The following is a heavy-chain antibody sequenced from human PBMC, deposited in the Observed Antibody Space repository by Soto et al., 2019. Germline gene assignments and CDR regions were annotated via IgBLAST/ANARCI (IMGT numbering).Heavy chain of an antibody. CDR2: IYYSGST. CDR1: GGSISSGGYY. Sequence: SETLSLTCTVSGGSISSGGYYWSWIRQHPGKGLEWIGYIYYSGSTYYNPSLKSRVTISVDTSKNQFSLKLSSVTAADTAVYYCATGSSGWYTNYWGQGTLVTVSS. V-gene: IGHV4-31*03. CDR3: ATGSSGWYTNY. J-gene: IGHJ4*02. D-gene: IGHD6-19*01.